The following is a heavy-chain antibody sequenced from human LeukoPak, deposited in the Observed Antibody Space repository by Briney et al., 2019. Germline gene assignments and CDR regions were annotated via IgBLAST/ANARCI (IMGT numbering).Heavy chain of an antibody. Sequence: VASVKVSCKASGYTFTSYDINWVRQATGQGLEWMGWMNPNSGNTGYAQKFQGRVTMTRNTSISTAYMELSSLRSEDTAVYYCARAYRVVTRDYYYYMDVWGKGTTVTVSS. D-gene: IGHD4-23*01. V-gene: IGHV1-8*01. CDR2: MNPNSGNT. CDR1: GYTFTSYD. J-gene: IGHJ6*03. CDR3: ARAYRVVTRDYYYYMDV.